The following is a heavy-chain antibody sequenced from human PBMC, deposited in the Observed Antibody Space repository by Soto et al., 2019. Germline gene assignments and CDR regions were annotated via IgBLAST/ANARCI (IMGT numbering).Heavy chain of an antibody. V-gene: IGHV4-39*01. CDR2: IYYSGST. CDR3: MLSRGWKDFDY. Sequence: SETLSLTCTVSGGSITGSSYYWGWIRQPPGKGLEWIGSIYYSGSTYYNPSLKSRVTISVDTSKNQFSLKLSSVTAADTAVYYCMLSRGWKDFDYWGQGTLVTV. J-gene: IGHJ4*02. D-gene: IGHD3-22*01. CDR1: GGSITGSSYY.